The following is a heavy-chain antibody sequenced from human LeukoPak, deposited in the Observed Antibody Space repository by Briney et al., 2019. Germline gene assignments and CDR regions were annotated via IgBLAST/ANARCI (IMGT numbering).Heavy chain of an antibody. CDR3: ARVRSYYESGGDFGY. CDR1: GYTFTGYY. D-gene: IGHD3-22*01. Sequence: ASVKVSCKASGYTFTGYYMHWARQAPGQGLEWMGWINPNSGGTNYAQKFQGRVTMTRDTSISTAYMEVRRLRSDDTAVYYCARVRSYYESGGDFGYWGQGTLVTVSS. J-gene: IGHJ4*02. V-gene: IGHV1-2*02. CDR2: INPNSGGT.